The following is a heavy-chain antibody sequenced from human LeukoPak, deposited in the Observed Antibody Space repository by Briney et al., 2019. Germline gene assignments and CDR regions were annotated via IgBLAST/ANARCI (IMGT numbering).Heavy chain of an antibody. V-gene: IGHV3-30*02. CDR3: AKDIGPGYKSDY. J-gene: IGHJ4*02. CDR1: GFTFSSYG. D-gene: IGHD5-24*01. Sequence: PRGSLRLSCAASGFTFSSYGMHWVRQAPGKGLEWVAFIRYDGSNKYYADSVKGRFTISRDNSKNTLYLQMNSQRAEDTAVYYCAKDIGPGYKSDYWGQGTLVTVSS. CDR2: IRYDGSNK.